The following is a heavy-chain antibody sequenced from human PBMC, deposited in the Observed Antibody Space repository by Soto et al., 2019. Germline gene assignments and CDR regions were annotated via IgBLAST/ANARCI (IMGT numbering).Heavy chain of an antibody. Sequence: GASVKVSCKASGGTFSSYTISWVRQAPGQGLEWMGRIIPILGIANYAQKFQGRVTITADKSTSTAYMELSSLRSEDTAVYYCASKKCGGDGYSALSFDYWGQGTLVTVPQ. V-gene: IGHV1-69*02. CDR2: IIPILGIA. J-gene: IGHJ4*02. CDR3: ASKKCGGDGYSALSFDY. CDR1: GGTFSSYT. D-gene: IGHD2-21*01.